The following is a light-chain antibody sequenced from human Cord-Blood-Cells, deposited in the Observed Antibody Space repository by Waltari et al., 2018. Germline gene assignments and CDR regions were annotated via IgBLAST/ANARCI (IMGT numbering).Light chain of an antibody. CDR2: AAS. V-gene: IGKV1-9*01. CDR3: QQLKSYLYT. Sequence: DIQLTQSPSFLSASVGDRVTITCRSSQGISSYLALYQQKPGKAPKLLIYAASTLQSGVPSRFSGSGAGTEFTLTISSLQPEEFATYCGQQLKSYLYTFGQGTKLEIK. J-gene: IGKJ2*01. CDR1: QGISSY.